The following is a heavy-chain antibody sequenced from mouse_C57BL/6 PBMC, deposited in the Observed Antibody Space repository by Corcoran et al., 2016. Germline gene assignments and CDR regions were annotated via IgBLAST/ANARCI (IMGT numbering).Heavy chain of an antibody. CDR3: ARSLPRIYYAMDY. D-gene: IGHD2-10*01. V-gene: IGHV1-22*01. J-gene: IGHJ4*01. Sequence: EVQLQQSGPELVKPGASVKMSCKASGYTFTDYNMHWVKQSHGKSLEWIGYINPNNGGTSYNQKFKGKATLTVNKSSSTAYMELRSLTSEDSAVYYCARSLPRIYYAMDYWGQGTSVTVSS. CDR1: GYTFTDYN. CDR2: INPNNGGT.